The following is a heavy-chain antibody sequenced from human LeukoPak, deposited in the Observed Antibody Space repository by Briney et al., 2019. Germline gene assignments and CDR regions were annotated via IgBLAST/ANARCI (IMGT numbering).Heavy chain of an antibody. J-gene: IGHJ4*02. CDR2: IYYSGST. V-gene: IGHV4-39*07. D-gene: IGHD3-22*01. Sequence: SETLSLTCTVSGGSISSSSYYWGWIRQPPGKGLEWIGSIYYSGSTYYNPSLKSRVTISVDTSKNQFSLKLSSVTAADTAVYYCARRDYYDSSGISQYFDYWGQGTLVTVSS. CDR1: GGSISSSSYY. CDR3: ARRDYYDSSGISQYFDY.